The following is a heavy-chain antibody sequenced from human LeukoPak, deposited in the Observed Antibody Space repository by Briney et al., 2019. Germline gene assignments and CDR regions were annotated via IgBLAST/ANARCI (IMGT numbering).Heavy chain of an antibody. V-gene: IGHV3-7*01. CDR2: IKQDGSEK. D-gene: IGHD3-3*01. CDR3: ARALIGYDFWSGVDY. CDR1: GFTFSSYW. J-gene: IGHJ4*02. Sequence: GGSLRLSCAASGFTFSSYWMTWVRQAPGKGLEWVANIKQDGSEKHYVDSVKGRFTISRDNAKNSLYLQMNSLRDEDTAVYYCARALIGYDFWSGVDYWGQGTLVTVSS.